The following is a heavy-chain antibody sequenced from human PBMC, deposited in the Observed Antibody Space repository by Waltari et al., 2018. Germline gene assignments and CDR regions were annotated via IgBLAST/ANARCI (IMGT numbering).Heavy chain of an antibody. V-gene: IGHV4-39*07. CDR3: ARGKDGVATIFDY. J-gene: IGHJ4*02. Sequence: QLQLQESGPGLVKPSETLSLTCTVSGGSISSSSYYWGWIRTPPGKGLEWIGSIYYSGSTYYNPSLKSRVTISVDTSKNQFSLKLSSVTAADTAVYYCARGKDGVATIFDYCGQGTLVTVSS. CDR1: GGSISSSSYY. D-gene: IGHD5-12*01. CDR2: IYYSGST.